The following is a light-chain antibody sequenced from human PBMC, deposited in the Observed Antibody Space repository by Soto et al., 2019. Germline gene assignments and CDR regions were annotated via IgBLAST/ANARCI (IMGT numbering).Light chain of an antibody. V-gene: IGKV3-20*01. CDR2: GAS. J-gene: IGKJ5*01. CDR1: QSVSNNY. CDR3: QQYGSSPIT. Sequence: EIVLTQSPGTLSLSPGERATLSCRASQSVSNNYLAWYQQKPGQAPRPLMYGASSRATGIPDRLSGSGSGTDFTLTISRLEPEDFAVYYCQQYGSSPITFGQGTRLEIK.